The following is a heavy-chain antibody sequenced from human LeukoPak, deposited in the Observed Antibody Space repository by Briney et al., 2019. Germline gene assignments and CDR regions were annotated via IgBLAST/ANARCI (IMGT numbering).Heavy chain of an antibody. D-gene: IGHD4-23*01. V-gene: IGHV4-59*01. CDR3: ARGGTVVTPIDYYYMDV. CDR1: GGSISSYY. CDR2: IYYIGST. Sequence: SETLSLTCTVSGGSISSYYWSWVRQPPREGLGWIGYIYYIGSTNYNPSLKSRVTISVDTPKNQFSLKPTSVTAADTAVYYCARGGTVVTPIDYYYMDVWGKGTTVTVSS. J-gene: IGHJ6*03.